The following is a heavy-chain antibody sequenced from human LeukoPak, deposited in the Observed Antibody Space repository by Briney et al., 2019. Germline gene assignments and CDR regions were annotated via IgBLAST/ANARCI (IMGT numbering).Heavy chain of an antibody. CDR1: GYSISNGYY. Sequence: SETLSLTCTVSGYSISNGYYWGWIRQSPGKGLEWVGSVSHRGSTYYNPSLRSRVTMSVDRSKQKFSLKLTSVTAADTAVYFCARGAEYYAIWRGYAAYSDYWGQGTLVTVSS. CDR3: ARGAEYYAIWRGYAAYSDY. J-gene: IGHJ4*02. D-gene: IGHD3-3*01. CDR2: VSHRGST. V-gene: IGHV4-38-2*02.